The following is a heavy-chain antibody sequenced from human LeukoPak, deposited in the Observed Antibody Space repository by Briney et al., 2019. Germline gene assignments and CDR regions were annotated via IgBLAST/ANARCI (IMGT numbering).Heavy chain of an antibody. J-gene: IGHJ4*02. CDR2: INHSGST. CDR1: GGSFSGYY. Sequence: SETLSLTCAVYGGSFSGYYWSWIRQPPGKGLEWIGEINHSGSTNYNPSLKGRVTISVDTSKNQFSLKLSSVTAADTAVYYCARRATRRPFDYWGQGTLVTVSS. V-gene: IGHV4-34*01. CDR3: ARRATRRPFDY. D-gene: IGHD1-26*01.